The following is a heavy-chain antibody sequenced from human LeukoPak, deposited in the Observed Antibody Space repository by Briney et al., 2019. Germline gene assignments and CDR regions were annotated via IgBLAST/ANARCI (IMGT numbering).Heavy chain of an antibody. J-gene: IGHJ5*02. CDR2: IYYSGST. CDR1: GGSISSSSYY. Sequence: KPSETLSLTCTVSGGSISSSSYYWGWIRQPPGKGLEWIGSIYYSGSTYYNPSLKSRVTISVDTSKNQFSLKLSSVTAADTAVYYCARGFSGQLVHRWFDPWGQGTLVTVSS. CDR3: ARGFSGQLVHRWFDP. V-gene: IGHV4-39*01. D-gene: IGHD6-13*01.